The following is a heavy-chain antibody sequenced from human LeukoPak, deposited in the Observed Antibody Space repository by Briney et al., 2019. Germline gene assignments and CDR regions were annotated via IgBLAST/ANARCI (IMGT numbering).Heavy chain of an antibody. V-gene: IGHV4-39*07. D-gene: IGHD3-10*01. CDR3: AREMRSPRGGFDY. CDR1: SGSISSTSYY. Sequence: SETLSLTCTVSSGSISSTSYYWGWIRQPPGMGLEWIGSMYYSGSTYYNPSLKSRVTISVDTSKSQFSLKLSSVTAADTAVYCCAREMRSPRGGFDYWDQGTLVTVSS. CDR2: MYYSGST. J-gene: IGHJ4*02.